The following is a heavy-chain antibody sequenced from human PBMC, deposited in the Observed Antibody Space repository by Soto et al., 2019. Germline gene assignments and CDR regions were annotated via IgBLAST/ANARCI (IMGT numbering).Heavy chain of an antibody. CDR2: ISDDGSYK. J-gene: IGHJ4*02. Sequence: QVQLVESGGGVVQPGRSLRLSCAASGFTFSSSALHWVRQAPGKGLEWVAIISDDGSYKYYADSVKGRFTISRDNSKSTLFLQMNSLRPEDTAVYYCARDRGWRYYFDYWGQGTLVTVSS. CDR3: ARDRGWRYYFDY. CDR1: GFTFSSSA. V-gene: IGHV3-30-3*01. D-gene: IGHD3-10*01.